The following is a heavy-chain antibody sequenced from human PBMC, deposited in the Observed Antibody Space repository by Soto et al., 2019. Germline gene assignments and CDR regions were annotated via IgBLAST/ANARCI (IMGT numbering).Heavy chain of an antibody. V-gene: IGHV4-61*01. CDR2: IYYSGST. CDR3: ARMGDYVPFDP. D-gene: IGHD4-17*01. CDR1: GGSVSSGSYY. Sequence: SETLSLTCTVSGGSVSSGSYYWSWIRQPPGKGLEWIGYIYYSGSTNYNPSLKSRVTISVDTSKNQFSLKLSSVTAAGTAVYYCARMGDYVPFDPWGQGTLVTVSS. J-gene: IGHJ5*02.